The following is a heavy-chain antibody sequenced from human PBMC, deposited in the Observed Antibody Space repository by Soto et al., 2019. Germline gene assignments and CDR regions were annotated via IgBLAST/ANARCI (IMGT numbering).Heavy chain of an antibody. CDR1: GFTFSSYA. CDR2: ISGSGGST. V-gene: IGHV3-23*01. D-gene: IGHD3-3*01. CDR3: AKDHIPHYDFWSFDP. J-gene: IGHJ5*02. Sequence: HPGGSLRLSCAASGFTFSSYAMSWVRQAPGKGLEWVSAISGSGGSTYYADSVKGRFTISRDNSKNTLYLQMNSLRAEDTAVYYCAKDHIPHYDFWSFDPWGQGTLVTVSS.